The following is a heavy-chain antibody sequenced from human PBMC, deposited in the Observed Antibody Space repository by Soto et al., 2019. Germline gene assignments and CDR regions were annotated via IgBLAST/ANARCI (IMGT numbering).Heavy chain of an antibody. CDR2: IWYDGSNK. D-gene: IGHD6-19*01. CDR1: GFTFSSYG. CDR3: ARDSGWYGYFDY. Sequence: PGGSLRLSCAASGFTFSSYGMHWVRQAPGKGLEWVAVIWYDGSNKYYADSVKGRFTISRDNSKNTLYLQMNSLRAEDTAVYYCARDSGWYGYFDYWGQGTLVTVSS. J-gene: IGHJ4*02. V-gene: IGHV3-33*01.